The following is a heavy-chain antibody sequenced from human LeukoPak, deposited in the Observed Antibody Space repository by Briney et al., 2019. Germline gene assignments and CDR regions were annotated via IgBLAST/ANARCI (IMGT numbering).Heavy chain of an antibody. V-gene: IGHV3-9*01. J-gene: IGHJ4*02. D-gene: IGHD1-26*01. Sequence: GGSLRLSCAASGFTFDDYGMSWVRQAPGKGLEWVSGISWNSGSIGYADSVKGRFTISRDNAKNSLYLQMNSLRAEDTALYYCAKDGRIVGARGYYFDYWGQGTLVTVSS. CDR2: ISWNSGSI. CDR1: GFTFDDYG. CDR3: AKDGRIVGARGYYFDY.